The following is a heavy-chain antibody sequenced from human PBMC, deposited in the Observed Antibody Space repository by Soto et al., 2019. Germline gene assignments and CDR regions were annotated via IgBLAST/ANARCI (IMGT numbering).Heavy chain of an antibody. CDR1: GFTFSSYA. D-gene: IGHD3-3*01. J-gene: IGHJ4*02. CDR2: ISGSGGST. Sequence: EVQLLESGGGLVQPGGSLRLSCAASGFTFSSYAMSWVRQAPGKGLEWVSAISGSGGSTYYADSVKGRFTISRDNSKNTLYLQMNSLRAEDTAVYYCAKGQSITIFGVVIPLPDYWGQGTLVTVSS. CDR3: AKGQSITIFGVVIPLPDY. V-gene: IGHV3-23*01.